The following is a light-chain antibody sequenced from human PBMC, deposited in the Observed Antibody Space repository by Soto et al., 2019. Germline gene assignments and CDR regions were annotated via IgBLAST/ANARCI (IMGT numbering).Light chain of an antibody. Sequence: EIVMTQSPATLSVSPGERATLSCRASQSVSSNLAGFQQQPGPAPRLLIYGASTRATGIPARFSGSGSGTEFTLTISSLQSEDCAVYYCQQYNNWPPLTFGGGTKVEIK. J-gene: IGKJ4*01. CDR2: GAS. CDR1: QSVSSN. V-gene: IGKV3-15*01. CDR3: QQYNNWPPLT.